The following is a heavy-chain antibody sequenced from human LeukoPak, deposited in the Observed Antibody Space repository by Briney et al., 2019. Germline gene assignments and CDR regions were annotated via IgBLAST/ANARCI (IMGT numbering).Heavy chain of an antibody. CDR1: GFTFSDHY. Sequence: AGGSLRLSRAASGFTFSDHYMSWVRQAPGKGLEWVSCLSGGGGTTFYPDSVKGRFTISRDNSKNTLYLQMNSLRAEDTAIYYCARVRLQPSYYFDFWGQGTLVTVSS. J-gene: IGHJ4*02. CDR2: LSGGGGTT. D-gene: IGHD5-18*01. V-gene: IGHV3-23*01. CDR3: ARVRLQPSYYFDF.